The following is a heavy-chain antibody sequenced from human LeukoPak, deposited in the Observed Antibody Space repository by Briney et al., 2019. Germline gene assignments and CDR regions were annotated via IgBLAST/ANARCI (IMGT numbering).Heavy chain of an antibody. D-gene: IGHD1-26*01. Sequence: GGSLRLSCAASGFTFSSYGMHWVRQAPGKGLEWVAFIRYDGSNKYYADSVKGRFTISRDNSKNTLYLQMNSLRAEDTAVYYCAKDSRLKWELLPDYWGQGTLVTVSS. CDR2: IRYDGSNK. J-gene: IGHJ4*02. V-gene: IGHV3-30*02. CDR1: GFTFSSYG. CDR3: AKDSRLKWELLPDY.